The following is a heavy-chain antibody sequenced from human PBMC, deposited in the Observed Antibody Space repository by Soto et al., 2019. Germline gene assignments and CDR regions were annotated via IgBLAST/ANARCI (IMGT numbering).Heavy chain of an antibody. V-gene: IGHV1-46*01. CDR3: ARWAPDAFHV. CDR2: VNPSSGST. Sequence: QVQLVQSGAEVKKPGASVKVSCKASGYSFTTYNIHWVRQAPGPGLEWMGAVNPSSGSTSYAQKFQGRVTLTRGTSTSTVYMELSSLRSEDAAVYYCARWAPDAFHVWGQGTLVTVSS. J-gene: IGHJ3*01. CDR1: GYSFTTYN.